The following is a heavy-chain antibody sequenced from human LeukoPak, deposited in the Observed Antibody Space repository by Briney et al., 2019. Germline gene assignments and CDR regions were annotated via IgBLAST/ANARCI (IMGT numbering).Heavy chain of an antibody. D-gene: IGHD6-19*01. CDR1: GFTFSSYA. CDR2: ISGSSSTI. CDR3: ASTPTKQWLDDY. J-gene: IGHJ4*02. Sequence: GGSLRLSCAASGFTFSSYAMNWVRQAPGKGLESVSYISGSSSTIYYADSVKGRFTISRDNAKNSLYLQMNSLRDEDTAVYFCASTPTKQWLDDYWGQGTLVTVSS. V-gene: IGHV3-48*02.